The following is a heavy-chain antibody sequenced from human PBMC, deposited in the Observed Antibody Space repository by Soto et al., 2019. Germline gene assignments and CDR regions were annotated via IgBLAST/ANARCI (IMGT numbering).Heavy chain of an antibody. D-gene: IGHD6-6*01. J-gene: IGHJ3*02. V-gene: IGHV5-10-1*01. Sequence: ESLKISXKXSGYSFTXXXITWXRQMPGKGLEWMARIDPSDSYSNYSPSFQGHVTISADKSINTAYLQWSSLKASDTATYYCARHRLSSSGAFDIWGQGTMVTVSS. CDR3: ARHRLSSSGAFDI. CDR1: GYSFTXXX. CDR2: IDPSDSYS.